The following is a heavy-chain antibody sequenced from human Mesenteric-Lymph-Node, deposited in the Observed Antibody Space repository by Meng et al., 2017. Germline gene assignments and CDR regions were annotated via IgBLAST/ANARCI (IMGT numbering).Heavy chain of an antibody. J-gene: IGHJ4*02. CDR2: IIPIFGTA. Sequence: SVKVSCKASGGTFSSYAISWVRQAPGQGLEWMGGIIPIFGTANYAQKFQGRVTMTRNTTISTAYMELSSLRSEDTAVYYCARCGTPTTVVKSVDSFDYWGQGTLVTVSS. V-gene: IGHV1-69*05. CDR3: ARCGTPTTVVKSVDSFDY. D-gene: IGHD4-23*01. CDR1: GGTFSSYA.